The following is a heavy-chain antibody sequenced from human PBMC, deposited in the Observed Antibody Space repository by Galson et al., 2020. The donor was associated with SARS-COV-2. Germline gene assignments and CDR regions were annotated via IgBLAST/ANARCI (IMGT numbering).Heavy chain of an antibody. J-gene: IGHJ3*02. V-gene: IGHV3-30*04. CDR3: ARDVSGGASDI. CDR1: GLTFTNYP. Sequence: SLKISCAASGLTFTNYPIHWVRQAPGKGLEWVAVISHDGRIEVYADSVKGRFTISRDNSENMLFLQMDSLRADDTAVYYCARDVSGGASDIWGQGTMVTVSS. CDR2: ISHDGRIE. D-gene: IGHD1-26*01.